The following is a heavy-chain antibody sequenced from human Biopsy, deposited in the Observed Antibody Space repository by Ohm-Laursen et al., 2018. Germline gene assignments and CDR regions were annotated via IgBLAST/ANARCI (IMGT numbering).Heavy chain of an antibody. CDR1: GGSISDSTYH. CDR2: IYYSGNT. J-gene: IGHJ4*02. CDR3: ARQVDFWSGYVDY. V-gene: IGHV4-39*01. Sequence: GTLSLTCTVSGGSISDSTYHWGWIRQSPGKGLEWIGNIYYSGNTDYSPSLKSRVTISVDTSTNLFSLKLRSVTAADTAVYYCARQVDFWSGYVDYWGQGTLVAVSS. D-gene: IGHD3-3*01.